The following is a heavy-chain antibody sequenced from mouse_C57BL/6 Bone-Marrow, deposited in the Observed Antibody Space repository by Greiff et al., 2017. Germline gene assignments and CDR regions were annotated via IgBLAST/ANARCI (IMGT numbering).Heavy chain of an antibody. CDR2: IDPNSGGT. D-gene: IGHD4-1*01. Sequence: VQLQQPGAELVRPGSSVKLSCKASGYTFTSYWMDWVKQRPGQGLEWIGRIDPNSGGTKYNEKFKSKATLTVDKPSSTAYMQLSSLTSEDSAVYYCARGTNWVLDYWGQGTTLTVSS. J-gene: IGHJ2*01. CDR3: ARGTNWVLDY. CDR1: GYTFTSYW. V-gene: IGHV1-62-3*01.